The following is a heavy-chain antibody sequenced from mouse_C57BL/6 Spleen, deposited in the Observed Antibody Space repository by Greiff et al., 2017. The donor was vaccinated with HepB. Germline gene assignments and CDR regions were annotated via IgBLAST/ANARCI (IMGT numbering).Heavy chain of an antibody. CDR1: GFTFSDYG. D-gene: IGHD2-2*01. CDR3: ARNGYGYGYYYAMDY. V-gene: IGHV5-17*01. Sequence: EVQLVESGGGLVKPGGSLKLSCAASGFTFSDYGMHWVRQAPEKGLEWVAYISSGSSTIYYADTVKGRFTISRDNAKNTLFLQMTSLRSEDTAMYYCARNGYGYGYYYAMDYWGQGTSVTVSS. J-gene: IGHJ4*01. CDR2: ISSGSSTI.